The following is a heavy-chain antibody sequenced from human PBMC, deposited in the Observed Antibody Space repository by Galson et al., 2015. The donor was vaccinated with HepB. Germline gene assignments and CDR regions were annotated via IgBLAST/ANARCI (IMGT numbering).Heavy chain of an antibody. CDR1: GFTFSSYA. CDR2: ISGSGGST. Sequence: SLRLSCAASGFTFSSYAMSWVRQAPGKGLEWVSAISGSGGSTYYADSVKGRFTISRDNSKNTLYLQMNSLRVEDTAVYYCAKAGYSSSWPDAFDIWGQGTMVTVSS. D-gene: IGHD6-13*01. J-gene: IGHJ3*02. CDR3: AKAGYSSSWPDAFDI. V-gene: IGHV3-23*01.